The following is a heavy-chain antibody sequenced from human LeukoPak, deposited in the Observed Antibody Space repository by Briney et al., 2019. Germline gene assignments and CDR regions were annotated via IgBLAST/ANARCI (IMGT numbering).Heavy chain of an antibody. D-gene: IGHD3-22*01. CDR1: GGSFSGYY. CDR3: ARTNALHSSGSVWFDP. V-gene: IGHV4-34*01. CDR2: INHSGST. Sequence: SETLSLTCAVYGGSFSGYYWSWIRQPPGEGLEWIGEINHSGSTNYNPSLKSRVTISVDTSKNQFSLKLSSVTAADTAVYYCARTNALHSSGSVWFDPWGQGTLVTVSS. J-gene: IGHJ5*02.